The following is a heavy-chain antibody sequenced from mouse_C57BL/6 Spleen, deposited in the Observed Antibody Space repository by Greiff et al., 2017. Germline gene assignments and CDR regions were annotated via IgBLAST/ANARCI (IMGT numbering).Heavy chain of an antibody. D-gene: IGHD4-1*01. CDR2: IDPEDGET. V-gene: IGHV14-2*01. Sequence: VQLQQSGAELVKPGASVKLSCTASGFNIKDYYMHWVKQRTEQGLEGLGRIDPEDGETKYARKFQGKATITADTSSNTAYLQLSSLTSEDTAVYYCASPLTGTGFDYWGQGTTLTVSS. CDR3: ASPLTGTGFDY. CDR1: GFNIKDYY. J-gene: IGHJ2*01.